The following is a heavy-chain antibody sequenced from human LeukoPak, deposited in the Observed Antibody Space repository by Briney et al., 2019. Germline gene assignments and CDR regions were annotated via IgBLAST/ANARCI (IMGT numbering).Heavy chain of an antibody. J-gene: IGHJ2*01. CDR1: GFTFTTYE. D-gene: IGHD3-10*02. CDR3: ARDDVLSLGISFDL. Sequence: GGSLRLSCAASGFTFTTYEMNWVRQAPGKGLEWVSYISGSGSSIYYADSVEGRFTISRDNAKHSLYLQMNSLRAEDTAVYYCARDDVLSLGISFDLWGRGTLVTASS. V-gene: IGHV3-48*03. CDR2: ISGSGSSI.